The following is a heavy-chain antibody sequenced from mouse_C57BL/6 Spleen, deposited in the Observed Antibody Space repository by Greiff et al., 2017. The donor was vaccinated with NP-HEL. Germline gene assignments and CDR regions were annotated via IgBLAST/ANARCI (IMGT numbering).Heavy chain of an antibody. CDR3: ARDYAGNAMDY. J-gene: IGHJ4*01. Sequence: EVKLVESGGGLVQPGGSLSLSCAASGFTFTDYYMSWVRQPPGKALEWLGFIRNKANGYTTEYSASVKGRFTISRDNSQSILYLQMNALRAEDSATYYCARDYAGNAMDYWGQGTSVTVSS. CDR1: GFTFTDYY. V-gene: IGHV7-3*01. CDR2: IRNKANGYTT.